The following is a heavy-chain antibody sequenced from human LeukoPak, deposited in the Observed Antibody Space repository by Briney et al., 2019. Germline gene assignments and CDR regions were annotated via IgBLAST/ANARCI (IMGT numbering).Heavy chain of an antibody. CDR2: ISAYNGNT. V-gene: IGHV1-18*01. Sequence: ASVKVSCKASGYTFTSHGISWVRQAPGQGLEWMGWISAYNGNTNYAQKLQGRVTMTTDTSTSTAYMELRSLRSDDTAVYYCARVWGPIVVVVAATSKEFDPWGQGTLVTVSS. D-gene: IGHD2-15*01. CDR1: GYTFTSHG. J-gene: IGHJ5*02. CDR3: ARVWGPIVVVVAATSKEFDP.